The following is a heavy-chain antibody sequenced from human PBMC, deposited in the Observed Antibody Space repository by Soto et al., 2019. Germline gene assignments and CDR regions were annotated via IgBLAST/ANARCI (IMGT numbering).Heavy chain of an antibody. J-gene: IGHJ5*02. CDR2: IYTKERT. V-gene: IGHV4-4*07. CDR1: GGSITKYY. D-gene: IGHD3-16*01. CDR3: ARDDYKDGGNNWFDP. Sequence: PSETLSLTCTVSGGSITKYYWSWSRQPAGKGLEWIGRIYTKERTNYNLSFRNRVTMSVDTSKNQFSLKLDAVTAADTAVYYCARDDYKDGGNNWFDPWGQGTLVTVSS.